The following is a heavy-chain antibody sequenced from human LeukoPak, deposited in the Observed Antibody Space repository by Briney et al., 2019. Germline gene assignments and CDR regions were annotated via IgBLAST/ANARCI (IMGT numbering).Heavy chain of an antibody. V-gene: IGHV3-53*05. D-gene: IGHD4-17*01. Sequence: GGSLRLSCAASGFAVSTNYMSWVRQAPGKGLEWVSVIYGGGNTDYADSVKGRFTISRDNSKNTLYLQMNSLRAEDTAVYYCARETRGDSNAFDIWGQGTMVTVSS. J-gene: IGHJ3*02. CDR2: IYGGGNT. CDR1: GFAVSTNY. CDR3: ARETRGDSNAFDI.